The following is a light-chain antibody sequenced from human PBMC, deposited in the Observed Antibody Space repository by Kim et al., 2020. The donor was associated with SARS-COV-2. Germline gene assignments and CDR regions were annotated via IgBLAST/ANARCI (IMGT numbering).Light chain of an antibody. J-gene: IGLJ2*01. CDR3: QVWDSSSDHVV. V-gene: IGLV3-21*04. CDR2: YDS. Sequence: SYELTQPPSVSVAPGKTANITCGGNNIGTKNVHWYQQKPGQAPVLVIYYDSDRPSGIPERFSGSNSGNTATLTISRVEAGDEADYYCQVWDSSSDHVVFG. CDR1: NIGTKN.